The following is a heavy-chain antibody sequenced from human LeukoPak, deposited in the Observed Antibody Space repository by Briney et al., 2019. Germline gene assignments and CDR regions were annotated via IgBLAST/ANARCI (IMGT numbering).Heavy chain of an antibody. CDR1: GFTFSSYA. CDR3: AKDDYGDYYFQH. J-gene: IGHJ1*01. V-gene: IGHV3-23*01. D-gene: IGHD4-17*01. CDR2: ISGSGGST. Sequence: PGGSLGLSCAASGFTFSSYAMSWVRQAPGKGLEWVSAISGSGGSTYYADPVKGRFTISRDNSKNTLYLQMNSLRAEDTAVYYCAKDDYGDYYFQHWGQGTLVTVSS.